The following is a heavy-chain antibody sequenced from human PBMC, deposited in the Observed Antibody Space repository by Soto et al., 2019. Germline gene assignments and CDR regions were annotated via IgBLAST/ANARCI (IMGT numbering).Heavy chain of an antibody. CDR3: ARTSGSYPHYMDV. D-gene: IGHD3-10*01. V-gene: IGHV4-59*08. CDR1: GDSISGYY. CDR2: VYSSGST. J-gene: IGHJ6*03. Sequence: SETLSLTCTVSGDSISGYYWSWIRQPPGKRLEWIGYVYSSGSTTYSPSLKSRVTISVDTSKNQFSLKLTSVTAADTAVHYCARTSGSYPHYMDVWGKGTTVTVSS.